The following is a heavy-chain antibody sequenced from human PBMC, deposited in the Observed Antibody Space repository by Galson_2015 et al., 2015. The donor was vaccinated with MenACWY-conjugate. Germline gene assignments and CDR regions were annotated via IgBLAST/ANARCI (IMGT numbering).Heavy chain of an antibody. CDR1: GFTFSSYG. D-gene: IGHD6-13*01. Sequence: SLRLSCAVSGFTFSSYGMHWVRQAPGKGLEWVAFIRHDGSNKYYADSVKGRFTISRDNSKNTLYLQWNSLRAGDTAMYYCAKLTDSSSWEIDYWGQGTLVTVSS. CDR2: IRHDGSNK. V-gene: IGHV3-30*02. J-gene: IGHJ4*02. CDR3: AKLTDSSSWEIDY.